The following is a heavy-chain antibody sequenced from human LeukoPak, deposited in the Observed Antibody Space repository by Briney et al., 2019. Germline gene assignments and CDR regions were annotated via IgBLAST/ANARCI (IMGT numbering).Heavy chain of an antibody. Sequence: SQTMSPTCTLSARSITSGDYYCSWILHPPGKGREGLGYIYYSRTTYYNPSPKRRVPISVDTSKNQFPLKLSSVTAADTAGYYCARAERRRYWYFDLWGRGTLVTVSS. J-gene: IGHJ2*01. CDR1: ARSITSGDYY. CDR3: ARAERRRYWYFDL. CDR2: IYYSRTT. V-gene: IGHV4-30-4*08.